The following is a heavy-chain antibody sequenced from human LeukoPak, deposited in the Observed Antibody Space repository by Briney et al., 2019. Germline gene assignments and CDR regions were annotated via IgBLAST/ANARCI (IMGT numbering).Heavy chain of an antibody. CDR2: IWYDGSNK. J-gene: IGHJ4*02. D-gene: IGHD6-19*01. Sequence: GGSLRLSCAASGFTFSSYGMHWARQAPGKGLEWVAVIWYDGSNKYYADSVKGRFTISRDNSKNTLYLQMNSLRAEDTAVYYCARVEGTGSGWPFDYWGQGTLVTVSS. CDR1: GFTFSSYG. CDR3: ARVEGTGSGWPFDY. V-gene: IGHV3-33*01.